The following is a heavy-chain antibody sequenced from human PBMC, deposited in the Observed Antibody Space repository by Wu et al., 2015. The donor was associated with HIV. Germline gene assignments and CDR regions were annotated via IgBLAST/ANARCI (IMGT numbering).Heavy chain of an antibody. J-gene: IGHJ3*02. CDR3: ARDSTSVAFDI. CDR1: GGSIRNYF. Sequence: QVRLQESGPGLVKPSETLSLTCTVSGGSIRNYFWSWIRQPPGKGLEWIGYMYNSGITDYNPSLKSRVTILLETSKNQISLKLSSVTAADTAVYYCARDSTSVAFDIWGQGTMVTVSS. D-gene: IGHD2-2*01. V-gene: IGHV4-59*01. CDR2: MYNSGIT.